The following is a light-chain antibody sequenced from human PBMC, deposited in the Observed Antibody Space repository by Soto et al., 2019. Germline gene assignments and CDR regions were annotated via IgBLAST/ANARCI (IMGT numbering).Light chain of an antibody. Sequence: EIVLTQSPATLSLSPGERATLSCRASQSVSSYLGWYQQKPGQAPRLLMYDASSRATGIPARFSGSGSGTDFTLTISSLEPEDFAVYYCQQRSNWPWTFGQGTKVEIK. V-gene: IGKV3-11*01. J-gene: IGKJ1*01. CDR3: QQRSNWPWT. CDR1: QSVSSY. CDR2: DAS.